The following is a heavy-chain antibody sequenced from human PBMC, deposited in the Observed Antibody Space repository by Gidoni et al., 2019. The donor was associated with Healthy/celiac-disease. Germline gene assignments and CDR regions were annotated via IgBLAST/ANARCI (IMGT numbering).Heavy chain of an antibody. Sequence: EVQLLESGGGLVQPRWSLRLSCSASGFTFSSYAMSWVRQAPRKGLEWVSAISGSGGSTYYADAVKGQLTISRDNSKNTLYLQMNSLRAEDTAVYYCARRINMIGLGGQGTLVTVSS. CDR3: ARRINMIGL. CDR2: ISGSGGST. D-gene: IGHD3-22*01. CDR1: GFTFSSYA. J-gene: IGHJ4*02. V-gene: IGHV3-23*01.